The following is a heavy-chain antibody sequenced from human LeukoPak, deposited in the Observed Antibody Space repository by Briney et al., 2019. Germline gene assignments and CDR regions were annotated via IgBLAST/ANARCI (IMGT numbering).Heavy chain of an antibody. CDR1: GFTFSSYA. CDR3: GRLHPTDNWFDP. CDR2: ISGSGGST. D-gene: IGHD4-11*01. Sequence: GGSLRLSCAASGFTFSSYAMSWVRQAPGKGLEWVSAISGSGGSTYYADSVKGRFAISRDNSKNTLYLQMNSLRAEDTAVYYCGRLHPTDNWFDPWGQGTLVAVSS. V-gene: IGHV3-23*01. J-gene: IGHJ5*02.